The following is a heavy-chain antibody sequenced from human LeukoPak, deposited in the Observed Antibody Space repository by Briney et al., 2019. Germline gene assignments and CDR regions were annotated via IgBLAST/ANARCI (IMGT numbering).Heavy chain of an antibody. D-gene: IGHD3-10*01. CDR1: GYSFTRYW. J-gene: IGHJ4*02. V-gene: IGHV5-51*01. Sequence: GESWKISCKGSGYSFTRYWIGGVRQMPGKGLEWMGIIYPGDSDTRYSPSFQGQVTISADKSISTAYLQCSSLKASDTAMYYCARRITMVRGVISHFDYWGQGTLVTVSS. CDR3: ARRITMVRGVISHFDY. CDR2: IYPGDSDT.